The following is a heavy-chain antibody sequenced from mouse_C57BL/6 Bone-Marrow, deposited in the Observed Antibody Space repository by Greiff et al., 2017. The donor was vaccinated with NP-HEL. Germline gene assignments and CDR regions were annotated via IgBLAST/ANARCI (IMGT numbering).Heavy chain of an antibody. V-gene: IGHV3-6*01. CDR3: ARGITTGGGFAY. J-gene: IGHJ3*01. CDR2: ISYDGSN. Sequence: EVKVEESGPGLVKPSQSLSLTCSVTGYSITSGYYWNWIRQFPGNKLEWMGYISYDGSNNYNPSLKNRISITRDTSKNQFFLKLNSVTTEDTATYYCARGITTGGGFAYWGQGTLVTVSA. CDR1: GYSITSGYY. D-gene: IGHD1-1*01.